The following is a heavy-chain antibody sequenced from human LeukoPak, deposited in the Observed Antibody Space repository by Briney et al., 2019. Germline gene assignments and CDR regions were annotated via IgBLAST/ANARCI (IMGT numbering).Heavy chain of an antibody. CDR2: ISSISNYI. V-gene: IGHV3-21*01. J-gene: IGHJ6*02. CDR1: GFTFGSYS. CDR3: AREEEDQLQFWAYYYYYGMDV. D-gene: IGHD5-24*01. Sequence: GGSLRLSCAASGFTFGSYSMNWVRHAPGKGLGWVSSISSISNYIYYANSVKDRFTICSDNATHSPYLQTNTLRAEDTAVCYRAREEEDQLQFWAYYYYYGMDVWGQGTTVTVSS.